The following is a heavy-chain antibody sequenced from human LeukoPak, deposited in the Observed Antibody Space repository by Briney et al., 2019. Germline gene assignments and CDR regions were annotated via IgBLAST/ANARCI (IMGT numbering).Heavy chain of an antibody. D-gene: IGHD1-26*01. J-gene: IGHJ4*02. CDR1: SGSVTSTNW. CDR3: SRESGAFCPFGY. CDR2: VHLDGRT. Sequence: SETLSLTCDVSSGSVTSTNWWTWVRQPPGKGLEWIGEVHLDGRTNYNPSLNGRVTMSLDESSNQLSLNLTSVTAADTAIYYCSRESGAFCPFGYWGQGTLVIVPS. V-gene: IGHV4-4*02.